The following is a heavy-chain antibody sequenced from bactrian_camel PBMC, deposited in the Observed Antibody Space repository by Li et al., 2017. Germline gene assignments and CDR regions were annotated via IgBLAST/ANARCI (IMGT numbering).Heavy chain of an antibody. CDR3: VNSNNRAFGV. CDR2: IDTRGGST. Sequence: QVQLVESGGGLVQPGGSLRLSCAASGFAFSNYWMHWVRQAPGKGLECVSTIDTRGGSTAYADSVKGRFTVPRDNAKNTVYLQMKSLTPGDRAVYYCVNSNNRAFGVWGQGTQVTVS. J-gene: IGHJ6*01. CDR1: GFAFSNYW. D-gene: IGHD7*01. V-gene: IGHV3S25*01.